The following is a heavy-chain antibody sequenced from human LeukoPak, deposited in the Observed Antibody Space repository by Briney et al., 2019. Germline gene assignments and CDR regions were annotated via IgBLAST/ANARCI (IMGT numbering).Heavy chain of an antibody. CDR1: GFTLSSYW. V-gene: IGHV3-7*01. CDR2: IKQDGSEK. D-gene: IGHD3-10*01. CDR3: ARVLWFGELYY. Sequence: GGSLRLSCAASGFTLSSYWMSWVRQAPGKGLEWVANIKQDGSEKYYVDSVKGRFTISRDNAKNSLYLQMNSLRAEDTAVYYCARVLWFGELYYWGQGTLVTVSS. J-gene: IGHJ4*02.